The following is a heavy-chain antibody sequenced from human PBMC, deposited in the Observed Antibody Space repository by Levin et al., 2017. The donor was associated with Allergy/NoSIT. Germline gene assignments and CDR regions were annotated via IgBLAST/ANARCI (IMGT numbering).Heavy chain of an antibody. CDR2: IIPILGIA. CDR1: GGTFSSYA. J-gene: IGHJ4*02. CDR3: ARESGYTSERGYSGYRQY. D-gene: IGHD5-12*01. Sequence: SVKVSCKASGGTFSSYAISWVRQAPGQGLEWMGRIIPILGIANYAQKFQGRVTITADKSTSTAYMELSSLRSEDTAVYYCARESGYTSERGYSGYRQYWGQGTLVTVSS. V-gene: IGHV1-69*04.